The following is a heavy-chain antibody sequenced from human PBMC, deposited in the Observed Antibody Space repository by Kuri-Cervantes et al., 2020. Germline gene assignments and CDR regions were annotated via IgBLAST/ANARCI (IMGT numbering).Heavy chain of an antibody. J-gene: IGHJ4*02. Sequence: GESLKISCAASGFTFSSYAMSWVRQAPGKGLEWVSAISGSGGSTYYADSVKGRFTISRDNSKNTLYLQMNSLRAEDTAVYYCARGVTELRYSDWLFELGYWGQGTLVTVSS. D-gene: IGHD3-9*01. V-gene: IGHV3-23*01. CDR2: ISGSGGST. CDR3: ARGVTELRYSDWLFELGY. CDR1: GFTFSSYA.